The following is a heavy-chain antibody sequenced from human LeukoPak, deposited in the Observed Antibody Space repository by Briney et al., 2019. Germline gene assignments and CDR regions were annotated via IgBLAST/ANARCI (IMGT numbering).Heavy chain of an antibody. CDR2: ISSSGSYI. D-gene: IGHD2-21*02. V-gene: IGHV3-21*04. J-gene: IGHJ3*02. CDR1: GFTFTRYS. CDR3: ASRNQYCGGDCFWAFDI. Sequence: GGSLRLSCGASGFTFTRYSMNWVRQAPGKGLEWVSSISSSGSYIYYADSVKGRFTISRDNAKNSLYLQMNSLRAEDTAVYYCASRNQYCGGDCFWAFDIWGQGTMVTVSS.